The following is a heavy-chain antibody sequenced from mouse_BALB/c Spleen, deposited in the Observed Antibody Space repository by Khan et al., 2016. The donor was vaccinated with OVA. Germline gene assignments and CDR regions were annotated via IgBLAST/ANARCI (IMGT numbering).Heavy chain of an antibody. V-gene: IGHV1S56*01. Sequence: QVQLQQSGPELVKPGASVRISCKASDYTFTSYYIHWVKQRPGQGLEWIGWIYPGNINNNYTERFKGKATLTADKSSSTAYMPLISQTSEVSAVYVCARGGYGAFAYWGQGTLVTVSA. J-gene: IGHJ3*01. D-gene: IGHD2-2*01. CDR3: ARGGYGAFAY. CDR1: DYTFTSYY. CDR2: IYPGNINN.